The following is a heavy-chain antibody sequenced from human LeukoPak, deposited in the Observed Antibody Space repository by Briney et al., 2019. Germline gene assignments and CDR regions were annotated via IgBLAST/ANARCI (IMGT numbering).Heavy chain of an antibody. CDR2: ISYDGSNK. CDR3: ARDVNYYDSSGYYY. D-gene: IGHD3-22*01. Sequence: GGSLRLPCAASGFTFSSYAMHWVRQAPGKGLEWVAVISYDGSNKYYAGSVKGRFTISRDNSKNTLYLQMNSLTAEDTAVYYCARDVNYYDSSGYYYWGQGTLVTVSS. CDR1: GFTFSSYA. J-gene: IGHJ4*02. V-gene: IGHV3-30-3*01.